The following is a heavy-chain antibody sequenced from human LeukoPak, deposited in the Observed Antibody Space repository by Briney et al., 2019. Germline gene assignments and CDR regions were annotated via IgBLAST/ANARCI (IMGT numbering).Heavy chain of an antibody. V-gene: IGHV3-23*01. J-gene: IGHJ4*02. CDR2: ISGSGGST. CDR3: ARDSFYDSSGYYWRGFIDY. Sequence: PGGSLRLSCAASGFTFSSYAMSWVRQAPGKGLEWVSAISGSGGSTYYADSVKGRFTISRDDSKNTFYLQMNSLRAEDTAVYYCARDSFYDSSGYYWRGFIDYWGQGTLVTVSS. D-gene: IGHD3-22*01. CDR1: GFTFSSYA.